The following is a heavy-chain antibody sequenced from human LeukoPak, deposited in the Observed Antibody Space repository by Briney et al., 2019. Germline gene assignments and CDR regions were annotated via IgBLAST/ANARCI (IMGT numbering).Heavy chain of an antibody. Sequence: GGSLRLSCAASGFTFSSYAMSWVRQAPGKGLEWVSAISGSGGSTYYADSVEGRFTISGDNSKNTLYLQMNSLRAEDTAVYYCAKEGHGGDYYYGMDVWGQGTTVTVSS. CDR2: ISGSGGST. CDR1: GFTFSSYA. J-gene: IGHJ6*02. D-gene: IGHD4-17*01. CDR3: AKEGHGGDYYYGMDV. V-gene: IGHV3-23*01.